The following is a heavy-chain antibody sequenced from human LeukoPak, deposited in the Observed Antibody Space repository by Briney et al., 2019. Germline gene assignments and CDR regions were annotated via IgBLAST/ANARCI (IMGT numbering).Heavy chain of an antibody. J-gene: IGHJ5*02. CDR3: ARGKTSQNIVTRKTYNWFDP. Sequence: GGSLRLSCAASGFTFSSYGMHWVRQAPGKGLEWVAFIRYDGSNKYYADSVKGRFTISRDNSKNTLYLQMNSLRAEDTAVYYCARGKTSQNIVTRKTYNWFDPWGQGTLVTVSS. CDR1: GFTFSSYG. D-gene: IGHD2/OR15-2a*01. CDR2: IRYDGSNK. V-gene: IGHV3-30*02.